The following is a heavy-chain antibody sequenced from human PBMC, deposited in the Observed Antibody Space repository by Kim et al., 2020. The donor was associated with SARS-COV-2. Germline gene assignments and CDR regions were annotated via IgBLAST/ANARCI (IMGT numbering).Heavy chain of an antibody. Sequence: QKYQGRVTITRDTSASTAYMELSSLRSEDTAVYYCARAVVRGVITLYFDYWGQGTLVTVSS. D-gene: IGHD3-10*01. V-gene: IGHV1-3*01. CDR3: ARAVVRGVITLYFDY. J-gene: IGHJ4*02.